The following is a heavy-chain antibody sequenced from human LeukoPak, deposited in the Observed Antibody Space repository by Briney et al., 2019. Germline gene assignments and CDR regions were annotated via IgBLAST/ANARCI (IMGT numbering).Heavy chain of an antibody. CDR2: IYYSGST. Sequence: SETLSLTCTVSGDSISSYYWSWIRQPPGKGLEWIGYIYYSGSTNYNPSLKSRVTISVDTSKNQFSLKLSSVTAADTAVYYCARGSGYSYGPDYWGQGTLVTVSS. CDR3: ARGSGYSYGPDY. V-gene: IGHV4-59*01. J-gene: IGHJ4*02. D-gene: IGHD5-18*01. CDR1: GDSISSYY.